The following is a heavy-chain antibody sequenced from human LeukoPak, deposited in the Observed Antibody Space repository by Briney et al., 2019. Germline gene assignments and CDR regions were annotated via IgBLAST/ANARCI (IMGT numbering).Heavy chain of an antibody. Sequence: SETLSLTCTVSGGSISSGGYYWSWIRQPPGKGLEWIGYINHSGSTNYNPSLKSRVTISVDTSKNQFSLKLSSVTAADTAVYYCARYGSSWYRYFQHWGQGTLVTVSS. CDR3: ARYGSSWYRYFQH. J-gene: IGHJ1*01. CDR2: INHSGST. D-gene: IGHD6-13*01. CDR1: GGSISSGGYY. V-gene: IGHV4-30-2*01.